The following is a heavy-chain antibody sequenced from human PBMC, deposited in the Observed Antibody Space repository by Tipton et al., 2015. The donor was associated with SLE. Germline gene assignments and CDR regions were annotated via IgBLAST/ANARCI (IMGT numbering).Heavy chain of an antibody. D-gene: IGHD7-27*01. CDR2: ISPSSGSI. CDR1: VTSSRHG. Sequence: SLRLSCAASVTSSRHGMNWVRQAPGKGLEWVSYISPSSGSIYYADSVRGRFTISRDDAKNSLYLQMNNLRPEDTAVYYCARDKGRNWGSASWYFDLWGRGTLVTVSS. J-gene: IGHJ2*01. V-gene: IGHV3-48*01. CDR3: ARDKGRNWGSASWYFDL.